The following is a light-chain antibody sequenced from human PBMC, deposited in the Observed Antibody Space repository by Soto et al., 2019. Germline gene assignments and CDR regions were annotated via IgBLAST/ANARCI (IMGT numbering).Light chain of an antibody. CDR1: SSDVGGYNY. Sequence: QSVLTQPASVSRSPGPSLTISCPGTSSDVGGYNYVSWYQQHPGKAPKLMIYDVSNRPSGVSNRFSGSKSGNTASLTISGLQAEDEADYYCSSYTSSSTGVFGTGTKVTVL. CDR3: SSYTSSSTGV. V-gene: IGLV2-14*01. CDR2: DVS. J-gene: IGLJ1*01.